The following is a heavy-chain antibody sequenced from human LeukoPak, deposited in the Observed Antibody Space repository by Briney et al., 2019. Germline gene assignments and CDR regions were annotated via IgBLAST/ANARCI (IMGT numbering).Heavy chain of an antibody. CDR3: AKTMYYYDSSSYYYFDY. D-gene: IGHD3-22*01. V-gene: IGHV3-9*01. Sequence: GGSLGLSCAASGFTFEDYAMHWVRQAPGKGLEWVSGINWNGNTKVYADSVKGRLTISRDNVKNSLYLQMNSLRAEDTALYYCAKTMYYYDSSSYYYFDYWGQGILVTVSS. J-gene: IGHJ4*02. CDR2: INWNGNTK. CDR1: GFTFEDYA.